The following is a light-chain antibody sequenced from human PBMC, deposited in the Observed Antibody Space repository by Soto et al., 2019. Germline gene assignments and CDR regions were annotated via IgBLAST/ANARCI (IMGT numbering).Light chain of an antibody. CDR1: QSVSSN. CDR3: EQYNNEPS. V-gene: IGKV3-15*01. CDR2: GAS. Sequence: EIVMTQSPATLSVSPGERATLSCRASQSVSSNLAWYQQKPGQAPRLLIYGASTGATGIPARFSGSGSGTEFTLTISSLQSEDFADYYCEQYNNEPSFGQGTKVEIK. J-gene: IGKJ1*01.